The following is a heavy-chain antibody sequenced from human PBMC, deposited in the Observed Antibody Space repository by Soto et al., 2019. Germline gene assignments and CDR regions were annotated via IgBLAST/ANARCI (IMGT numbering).Heavy chain of an antibody. J-gene: IGHJ3*02. CDR1: GYTFTSYD. D-gene: IGHD4-17*01. CDR2: MNPNSGNT. V-gene: IGHV1-8*01. Sequence: ASVKVSCKXSGYTFTSYDINWVRQATGQGLEWMGWMNPNSGNTGYAQKFQGRVTMTRNTSISTAYMELSSLRSEDTAVYYCASLPTRRRWRDAFDIWGQGTMVTVSS. CDR3: ASLPTRRRWRDAFDI.